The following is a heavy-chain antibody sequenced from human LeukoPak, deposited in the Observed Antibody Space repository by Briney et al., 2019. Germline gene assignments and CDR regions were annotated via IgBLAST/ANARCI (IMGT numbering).Heavy chain of an antibody. V-gene: IGHV3-21*01. CDR3: AKDQTPPYSSGWPDYYYYMDV. D-gene: IGHD6-19*01. CDR2: ITSSSTYI. CDR1: GFTFSNYN. J-gene: IGHJ6*03. Sequence: GGSLRLSCAASGFTFSNYNMNWVRQAPGKGLEWVSSITSSSTYIYYADSVKGRFTISRDNAKNSLYLQMNSLRAEDSAVYYCAKDQTPPYSSGWPDYYYYMDVWGKGTTVTISS.